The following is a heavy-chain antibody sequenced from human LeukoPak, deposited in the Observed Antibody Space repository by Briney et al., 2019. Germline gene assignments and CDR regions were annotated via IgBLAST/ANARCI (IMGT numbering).Heavy chain of an antibody. CDR1: GYSISSGNY. CDR2: IYHSGST. D-gene: IGHD3-3*01. V-gene: IGHV4-38-2*02. CDR3: ARDLIRITIFGVVITNWFDP. Sequence: PSETLSLTCVVSGYSISSGNYWGWIRQSPGKGLEWIESIYHSGSTYYNPSLKSRVTISVDTSKNQFSLKLSSVTAADTAVYYCARDLIRITIFGVVITNWFDPWGQGTLVTVSS. J-gene: IGHJ5*02.